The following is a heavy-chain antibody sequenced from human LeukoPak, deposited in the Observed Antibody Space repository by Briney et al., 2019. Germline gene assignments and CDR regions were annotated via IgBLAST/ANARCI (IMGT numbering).Heavy chain of an antibody. Sequence: SETLSLTCAVYGGSFSGYYWSWIRQPPGKGLEWIGEINHSGSTNCNPSLKSRVTISVDTSKNQFSLKLSSVTAADTAVYYCASRRYYYGSGSYYKPHHSFDYWGQGTLVTVSS. CDR1: GGSFSGYY. D-gene: IGHD3-10*01. CDR2: INHSGST. J-gene: IGHJ4*02. V-gene: IGHV4-34*01. CDR3: ASRRYYYGSGSYYKPHHSFDY.